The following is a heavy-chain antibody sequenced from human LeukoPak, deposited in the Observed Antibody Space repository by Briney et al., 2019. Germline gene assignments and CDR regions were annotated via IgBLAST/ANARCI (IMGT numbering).Heavy chain of an antibody. CDR3: ARFGSGQPRRWFDP. Sequence: SETLSLTCSVSGGSISNDGYYWSWIRQPPGKGLEWIGYIYYDGKAYHNPSLKSHITISVDTSKNQFSLKLNSVTAADTAVYYCARFGSGQPRRWFDPWGRGTLVTVSS. J-gene: IGHJ5*02. CDR2: IYYDGKA. D-gene: IGHD3-10*01. V-gene: IGHV4-30-4*01. CDR1: GGSISNDGYY.